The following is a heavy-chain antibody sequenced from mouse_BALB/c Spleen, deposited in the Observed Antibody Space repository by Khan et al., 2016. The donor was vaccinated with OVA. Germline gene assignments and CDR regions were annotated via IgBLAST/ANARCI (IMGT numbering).Heavy chain of an antibody. CDR3: ARGGYNPAMDY. CDR2: ILPGSGST. Sequence: QVQLKESGAELMKPGASVKISCKATGYTFSMYWIEWVNQRPGHGLEWIGEILPGSGSTKYNEKFKGKATFTAETSSNTAYMQLSSLTSEDSAVYYCARGGYNPAMDYWGQGTSVTVSS. J-gene: IGHJ4*01. D-gene: IGHD1-3*01. V-gene: IGHV1-9*01. CDR1: GYTFSMYW.